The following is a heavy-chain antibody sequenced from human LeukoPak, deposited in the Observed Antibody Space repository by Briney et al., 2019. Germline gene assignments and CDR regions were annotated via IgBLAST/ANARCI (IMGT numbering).Heavy chain of an antibody. Sequence: GRSLRLSFAASGFTFSSYGMHWVRQAPGKGLEWVAVIWYDGSNKYYADSVKGRFTISRDNSKNTLYLQMNSLRAEDTAVYYCARENTAINYFDYWGQGTRVPVSS. CDR1: GFTFSSYG. V-gene: IGHV3-33*01. J-gene: IGHJ4*02. CDR2: IWYDGSNK. CDR3: ARENTAINYFDY. D-gene: IGHD5-18*01.